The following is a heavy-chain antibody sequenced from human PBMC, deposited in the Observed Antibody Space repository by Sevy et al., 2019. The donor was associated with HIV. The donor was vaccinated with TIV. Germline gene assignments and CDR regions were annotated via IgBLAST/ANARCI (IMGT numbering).Heavy chain of an antibody. CDR2: IQVDGREK. CDR3: AKRPTAA. V-gene: IGHV3-30*02. Sequence: GGSLRLSCAASGFTLSDSGVHWVRQAPGKGLEWVAFIQVDGREKFYTDSVKGRFTISRDSSKNTVYLQMNSLRGEDTAVYYWAKRPTAACGQGTLVTVSS. CDR1: GFTLSDSG. J-gene: IGHJ5*02.